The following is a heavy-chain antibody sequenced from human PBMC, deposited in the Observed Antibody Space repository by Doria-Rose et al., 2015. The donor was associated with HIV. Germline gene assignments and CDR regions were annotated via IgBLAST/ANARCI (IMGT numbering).Heavy chain of an antibody. CDR2: IVSYDDR. Sequence: QVTLKESGPVLVKPTETLTLTCTVSAVSLSSPGMGVSWIRQPAGKALEWLTNIVSYDDRSYKPSLKSRLTISRASSKSRVVLTMTDMDAVDTATYYCARRKSSRWYHKYYFDYWGQGSMVIVSA. CDR1: AVSLSSPGMG. CDR3: ARRKSSRWYHKYYFDY. J-gene: IGHJ4*02. D-gene: IGHD6-13*01. V-gene: IGHV2-26*01.